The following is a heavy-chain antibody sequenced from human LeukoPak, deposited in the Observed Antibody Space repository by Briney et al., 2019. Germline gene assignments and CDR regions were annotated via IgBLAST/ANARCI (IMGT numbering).Heavy chain of an antibody. J-gene: IGHJ4*02. CDR1: GGSISSYY. V-gene: IGHV3-30*18. Sequence: LSLTCTVSGGSISSYYWSWIRQPAGKGLEWVTVISYDGSNKYYADSVKGRFTISRDNSKNTVYLQMNSLKTEDTAVYYCAKDNSSVAGPDYWGQGTLVTVSS. CDR2: ISYDGSNK. CDR3: AKDNSSVAGPDY. D-gene: IGHD6-19*01.